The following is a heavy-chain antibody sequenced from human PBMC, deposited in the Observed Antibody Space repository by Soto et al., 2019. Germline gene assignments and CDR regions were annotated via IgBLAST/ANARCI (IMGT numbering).Heavy chain of an antibody. CDR1: GASISGYY. V-gene: IGHV4-4*07. Sequence: SETLSLTCTVSGASISGYYWSWIRKSAGKGLEWIGRIYATGTTDYNPSLKSRVMMSVDTSKKQFSLKLRSVTAADMAVYYCVRDGTKTLRDWFDPWGQGISVTVSS. CDR2: IYATGTT. D-gene: IGHD1-1*01. CDR3: VRDGTKTLRDWFDP. J-gene: IGHJ5*02.